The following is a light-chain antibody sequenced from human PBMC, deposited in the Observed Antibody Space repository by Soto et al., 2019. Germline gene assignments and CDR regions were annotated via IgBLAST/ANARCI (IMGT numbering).Light chain of an antibody. J-gene: IGKJ1*01. V-gene: IGKV3-20*01. CDR1: QSVDRAF. Sequence: EIVLTQSPGSLSLSLGERATLSCRASQSVDRAFFAWYQQKPGQPPRLLMYGESRRATGIPDRFSGSGSGTDFTLTISRLEPEDFAVYYCQQYASSLTFGQGTKVEI. CDR3: QQYASSLT. CDR2: GES.